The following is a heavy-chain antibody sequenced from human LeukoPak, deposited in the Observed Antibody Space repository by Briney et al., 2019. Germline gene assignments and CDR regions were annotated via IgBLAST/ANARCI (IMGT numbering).Heavy chain of an antibody. CDR3: AREGRAKNDN. CDR2: ISGNGDTI. Sequence: GGSLRLSCAASGFAFSTYAMQWVRQAPEKGLEYVSGISGNGDTIYYADSVKGRFTMSRDNSRNTLYLQMGSLRPEDTAVYYGAREGRAKNDNGGKGPWVPVSS. D-gene: IGHD3-10*01. J-gene: IGHJ4*02. CDR1: GFAFSTYA. V-gene: IGHV3-64*02.